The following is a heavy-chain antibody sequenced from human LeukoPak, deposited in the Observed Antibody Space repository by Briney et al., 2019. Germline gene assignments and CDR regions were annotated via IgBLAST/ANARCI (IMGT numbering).Heavy chain of an antibody. CDR1: VYTFSDYY. CDR3: AKGVGLWYVAVAGTYYFDY. CDR2: IRYVVSNK. Sequence: GGPLRLSFAPSVYTFSDYYVSCLPEAPGKGGEGGVFIRYVVSNKYYADSVKGRFTISRDNSKNTLYLQMNSLRAEDTAVYYCAKGVGLWYVAVAGTYYFDYWGQGTLVTVS. V-gene: IGHV3-30*02. J-gene: IGHJ4*02. D-gene: IGHD6-19*01.